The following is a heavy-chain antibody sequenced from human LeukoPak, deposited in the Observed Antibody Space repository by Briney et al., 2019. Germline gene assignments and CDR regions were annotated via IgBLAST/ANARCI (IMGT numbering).Heavy chain of an antibody. D-gene: IGHD3-10*01. J-gene: IGHJ4*02. CDR1: GYTLTELS. CDR3: ATVWGFGESPYYFDY. CDR2: FDPEDGET. Sequence: ASGKVSCKVSGYTLTELSMHWVRQAPGKGLEWMGGFDPEDGETIYAQKFQGRVTMTEDTSTDTAYMELSSLRSEDTAVYYCATVWGFGESPYYFDYWAREPWSPSPQ. V-gene: IGHV1-24*01.